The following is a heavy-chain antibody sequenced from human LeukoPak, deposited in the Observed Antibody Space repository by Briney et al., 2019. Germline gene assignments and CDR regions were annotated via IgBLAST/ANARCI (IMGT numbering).Heavy chain of an antibody. D-gene: IGHD3-22*01. J-gene: IGHJ5*02. V-gene: IGHV4-30-4*08. CDR3: ARPYYYDSRIDP. CDR1: GVSISSGDYY. CDR2: IYSSGST. Sequence: SETLSLTCTVSGVSISSGDYYWSWIPQPPGKSLEGIGYIYSSGSTYYTPPLKSRATVSSDTSKNQLSLKLSSVTAADTAVYYCARPYYYDSRIDPWGEGTLVTVSS.